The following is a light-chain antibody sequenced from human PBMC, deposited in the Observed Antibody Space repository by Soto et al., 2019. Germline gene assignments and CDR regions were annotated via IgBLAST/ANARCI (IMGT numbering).Light chain of an antibody. CDR2: GIS. J-gene: IGKJ4*01. V-gene: IGKV3-15*01. CDR1: QSLTSY. Sequence: EIVMTQCPATLSVYQGETATLPCRASQSLTSYLAWYQQKTDQAPRLLIYGISTRATDIPARLSGSGSGTELTLTISRLQSEDFAVYYCQQYNNWPLTCGGGTKVDIK. CDR3: QQYNNWPLT.